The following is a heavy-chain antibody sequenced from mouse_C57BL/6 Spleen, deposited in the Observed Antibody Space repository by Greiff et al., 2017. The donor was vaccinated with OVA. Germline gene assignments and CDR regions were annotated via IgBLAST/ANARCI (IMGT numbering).Heavy chain of an antibody. V-gene: IGHV10-1*01. CDR1: GFSFNTYA. J-gene: IGHJ4*01. CDR3: VRHGGSSYGYYAMDY. CDR2: IRSKSNNYAT. Sequence: DAGGGLVQPKGSLKLSCAASGFSFNTYAMNWVRQAPGKGLEWVARIRSKSNNYATYYADSVKDRFTISRDDSESMLYLQMNNLKTEDTAMYYCVRHGGSSYGYYAMDYWGQGTSVTVSS. D-gene: IGHD1-1*01.